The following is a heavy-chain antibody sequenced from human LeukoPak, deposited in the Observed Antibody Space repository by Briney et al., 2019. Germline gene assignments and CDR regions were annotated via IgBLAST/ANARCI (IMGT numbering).Heavy chain of an antibody. V-gene: IGHV4-59*01. CDR2: IHHSGSS. CDR1: GASISGYY. D-gene: IGHD1-26*01. J-gene: IGHJ4*02. CDR3: AGGEEWDKGCAGY. Sequence: SETLSLTCTVSGASISGYYWSWIRQPPGKGLEWIGYIHHSGSSNSNPSLKSRVTISIDTSNRQFSLRLPSVTAADTAVYYCAGGEEWDKGCAGYWGQGTLITVSS.